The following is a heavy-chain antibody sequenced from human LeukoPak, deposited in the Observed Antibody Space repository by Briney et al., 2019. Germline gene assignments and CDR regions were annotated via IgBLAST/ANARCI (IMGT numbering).Heavy chain of an antibody. V-gene: IGHV3-49*04. CDR3: ARDMVLRLTVTARYYSMDV. D-gene: IGHD3-10*01. J-gene: IGHJ6*02. CDR1: GFTFGDYT. CDR2: FRSKIYGATT. Sequence: QTGGSLRLSCTTSGFTFGDYTISWVRQAPGKGLEWVGLFRSKIYGATTEYAASVKGRFTLSRDDSKSVAYLQMNSLKTEDTAVYYCARDMVLRLTVTARYYSMDVWGQGTTVTVSS.